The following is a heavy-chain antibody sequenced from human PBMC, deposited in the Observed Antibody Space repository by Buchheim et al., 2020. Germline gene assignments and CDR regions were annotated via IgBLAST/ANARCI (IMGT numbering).Heavy chain of an antibody. Sequence: QVQLVESGGGVVQPGRSLRLSCAASGFTFSSYGMHWVRQAPGKGLEWVAVISYDGSNKYYADSVKGRFTISRDNSKNTLYLQMNSLRAEDTAVYYCAKEGEVGSTRVLYYYGMDVWGKGTT. CDR2: ISYDGSNK. CDR3: AKEGEVGSTRVLYYYGMDV. J-gene: IGHJ6*04. D-gene: IGHD2-2*01. CDR1: GFTFSSYG. V-gene: IGHV3-30*18.